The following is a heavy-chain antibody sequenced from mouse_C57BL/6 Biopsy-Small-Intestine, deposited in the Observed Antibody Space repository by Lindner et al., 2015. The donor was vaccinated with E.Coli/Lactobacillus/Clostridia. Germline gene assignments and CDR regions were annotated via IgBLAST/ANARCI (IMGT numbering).Heavy chain of an antibody. CDR3: ARWAWGGLAMTGKFDY. Sequence: VKVSCKASGYTFTTYAMNWVRQAPGQGPEWMGWINTKTGNPTYVQGFTGRFIFSLDTSVSTAYLQISSLKAEDTAVYYCARWAWGGLAMTGKFDYWGQGTLVTVSS. J-gene: IGHJ4*01. CDR1: GYTFTTYA. D-gene: IGHD2-13*01. CDR2: INTKTGNP. V-gene: IGHV9-3*02.